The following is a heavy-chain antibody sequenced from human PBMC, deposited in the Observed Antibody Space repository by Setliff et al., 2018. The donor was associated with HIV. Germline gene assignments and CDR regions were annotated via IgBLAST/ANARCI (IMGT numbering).Heavy chain of an antibody. D-gene: IGHD3-16*01. CDR1: GGSIGNYY. Sequence: SETLSLTCTVSGGSIGNYYWNWIRQSPGKGLEWIGEVHHSGRTTNYNPSLNSRVTMSVDTSKNQFSLQLTSVTAADTAVYYCVNPSGAMGDFDSWGQGTLVTVSS. V-gene: IGHV4-59*04. CDR2: VHHSGRTT. J-gene: IGHJ4*02. CDR3: VNPSGAMGDFDS.